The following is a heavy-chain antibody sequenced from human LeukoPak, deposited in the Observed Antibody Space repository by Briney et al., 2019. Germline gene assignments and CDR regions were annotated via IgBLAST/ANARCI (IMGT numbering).Heavy chain of an antibody. CDR1: GYTFTSYG. D-gene: IGHD6-13*01. Sequence: GASAKVSCKASGYTFTSYGISWVRQAPGQGLEWMGWISAYSGNTNYAQKVQGRVTMTTETSTSTAYMELRSLRSEDTAVYYCARGGPGIAAAGSYWGQGTLVTASS. V-gene: IGHV1-18*01. CDR3: ARGGPGIAAAGSY. J-gene: IGHJ4*02. CDR2: ISAYSGNT.